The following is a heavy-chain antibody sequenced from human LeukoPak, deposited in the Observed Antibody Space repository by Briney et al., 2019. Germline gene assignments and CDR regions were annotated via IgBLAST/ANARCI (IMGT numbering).Heavy chain of an antibody. D-gene: IGHD3-10*01. CDR1: GGSMKSYY. CDR3: ARLNPYYGNYYGMDV. V-gene: IGHV4-59*01. CDR2: IYDSGDT. Sequence: SETLSLTCTVSGGSMKSYYWSWIRQPPGKGLEWIGYIYDSGDTNYNPSLKSRVTMSVDTSKNQFSLKLSSVTAADTAVYYCARLNPYYGNYYGMDVWGQGTTVTVSS. J-gene: IGHJ6*02.